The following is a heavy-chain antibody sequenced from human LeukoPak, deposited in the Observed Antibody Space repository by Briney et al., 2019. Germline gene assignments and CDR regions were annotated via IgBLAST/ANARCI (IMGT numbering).Heavy chain of an antibody. D-gene: IGHD3-10*01. V-gene: IGHV3-23*01. J-gene: IGHJ4*02. Sequence: GGSLRLSCAASGFTFSSYAMSWVRQAPGKGLEWVSAISGSGGSTYYADSVKSRFTISRDNSKNTLYLQMNSLRAEDTAVYYCAKAESPFGELLFFDYWGQGTLVTVSS. CDR2: ISGSGGST. CDR1: GFTFSSYA. CDR3: AKAESPFGELLFFDY.